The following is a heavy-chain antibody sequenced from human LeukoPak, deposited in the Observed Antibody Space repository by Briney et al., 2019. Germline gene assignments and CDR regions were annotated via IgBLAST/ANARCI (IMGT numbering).Heavy chain of an antibody. J-gene: IGHJ3*02. V-gene: IGHV3-23*01. CDR1: GFTFSNYG. D-gene: IGHD3-10*01. CDR3: AKYRWFGESAFDI. CDR2: ISGSGGTT. Sequence: GGSLRLSCAASGFTFSNYGMNWVRQAPGKGLAWVSTISGSGGTTYHADSVKGRFAISRDNSRNTLYLQMKSLRAEDTAVYYCAKYRWFGESAFDIWGQGTMVNVSS.